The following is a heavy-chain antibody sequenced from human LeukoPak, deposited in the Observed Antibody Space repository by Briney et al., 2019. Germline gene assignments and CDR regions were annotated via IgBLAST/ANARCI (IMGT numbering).Heavy chain of an antibody. J-gene: IGHJ5*02. Sequence: SVKVSCKASGGTSSSYAISWVRQAPGQGLEWMGGIIPIFGTANYAQKFQGRVTITADGSTSTAYMELSSLRSEDTAVYYCASSLVCSSTSCYYDWFDPWGQGTLVTVSS. CDR3: ASSLVCSSTSCYYDWFDP. CDR1: GGTSSSYA. CDR2: IIPIFGTA. D-gene: IGHD2-2*01. V-gene: IGHV1-69*13.